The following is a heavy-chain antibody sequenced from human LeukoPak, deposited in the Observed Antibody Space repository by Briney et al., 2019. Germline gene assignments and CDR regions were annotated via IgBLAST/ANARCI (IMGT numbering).Heavy chain of an antibody. CDR1: GGSISSGGYS. D-gene: IGHD3-9*01. CDR3: AANYDILTGLSY. Sequence: SQTLSLTCAVSGGSISSGGYSWSWIRQPPGKGLEWIGYTYHSGSTYYNPSLKSRVTISVDRSKNQFSLKLSSVTAADTAVYYCAANYDILTGLSYWGQGTLVTVSS. J-gene: IGHJ4*02. V-gene: IGHV4-30-2*01. CDR2: TYHSGST.